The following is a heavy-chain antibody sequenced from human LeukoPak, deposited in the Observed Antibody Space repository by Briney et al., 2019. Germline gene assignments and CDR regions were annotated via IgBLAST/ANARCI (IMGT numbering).Heavy chain of an antibody. Sequence: GRSLRLSCAASGFTFSSYAMHWVLQAPGKGLEWVAVISYDGSNKYYADSVKGRFTISRDNSKNTLYLQMNSLRAEDTAVYYCARDGKAARAGYYGMDVWGQGTTVTVSS. CDR1: GFTFSSYA. D-gene: IGHD6-6*01. V-gene: IGHV3-30-3*01. CDR2: ISYDGSNK. J-gene: IGHJ6*02. CDR3: ARDGKAARAGYYGMDV.